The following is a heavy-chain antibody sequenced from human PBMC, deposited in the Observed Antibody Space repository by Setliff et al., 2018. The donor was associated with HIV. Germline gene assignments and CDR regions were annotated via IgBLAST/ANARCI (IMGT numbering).Heavy chain of an antibody. V-gene: IGHV3-9*01. D-gene: IGHD1-1*01. J-gene: IGHJ4*02. CDR3: ARRSPPGTTFDY. Sequence: PGGSLRLSCASSGFTFSSYAMTWVRQAPGKGLECVAVISWNSGSIGYADSVKGRFTISRDNAKNSLYLQMNGLRAEDTAVYYCARRSPPGTTFDYWGQGTLVTVSS. CDR1: GFTFSSYA. CDR2: ISWNSGSI.